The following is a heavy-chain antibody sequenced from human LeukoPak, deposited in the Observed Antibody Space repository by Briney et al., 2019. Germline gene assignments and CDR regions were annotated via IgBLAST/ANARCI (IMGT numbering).Heavy chain of an antibody. V-gene: IGHV3-9*01. CDR1: GFTFDDYA. Sequence: GGSLGLSCAASGFTFDDYAMHWVRQAPGKGLEWVSGISWNSGSIGYADSVKGRFTISRDNAKNSLYLQMNSLRAEDTALYYCAKDRLQWLVLDYWGQGTLVTVSS. CDR2: ISWNSGSI. CDR3: AKDRLQWLVLDY. J-gene: IGHJ4*02. D-gene: IGHD6-19*01.